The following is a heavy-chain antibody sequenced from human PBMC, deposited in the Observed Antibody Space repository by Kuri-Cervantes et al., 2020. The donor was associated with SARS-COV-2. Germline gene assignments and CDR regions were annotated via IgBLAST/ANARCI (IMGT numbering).Heavy chain of an antibody. V-gene: IGHV3-74*01. D-gene: IGHD1-1*01. CDR2: INPDGSYT. CDR3: VRDGDHWNFDY. J-gene: IGHJ4*02. Sequence: ETLSLTCAASRFTFSGHWIHWVRQAPGKGLVWVSRINPDGSYTNNADSVKGRFTLSRDNAKNMLFLQMNSLRAEDTAVYYCVRDGDHWNFDYWGQGTLVTVSS. CDR1: RFTFSGHW.